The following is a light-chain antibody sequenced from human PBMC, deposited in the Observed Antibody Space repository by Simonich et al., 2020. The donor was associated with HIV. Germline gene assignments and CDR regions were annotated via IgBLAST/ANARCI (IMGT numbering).Light chain of an antibody. CDR3: SSYTSSSTLV. V-gene: IGLV2-14*03. J-gene: IGLJ2*01. CDR1: SSDVGGYNY. Sequence: QSALTQPASVSGSPGQSITISCTGTSSDVGGYNYGSWYQQHPGKAPKLINYDVSNRPSGVSNRFSGSKSGNTASLTISGLQAEDEADYYCSSYTSSSTLVFGGGTKLTVL. CDR2: DVS.